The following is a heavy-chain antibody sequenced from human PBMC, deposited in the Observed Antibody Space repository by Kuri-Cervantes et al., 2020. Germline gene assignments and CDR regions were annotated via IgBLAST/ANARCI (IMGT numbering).Heavy chain of an antibody. J-gene: IGHJ5*02. Sequence: SCKASGGTFSSYAMSWVRQAPGKGLEWVSAISGSGGSTYYADSVKGRFTISRDNSKNTLYLQMNSLRAEDTAVYYCAKSLITMIVVAWGQGTLVTVSS. V-gene: IGHV3-23*01. CDR2: ISGSGGST. D-gene: IGHD3-22*01. CDR3: AKSLITMIVVA. CDR1: GGTFSSYA.